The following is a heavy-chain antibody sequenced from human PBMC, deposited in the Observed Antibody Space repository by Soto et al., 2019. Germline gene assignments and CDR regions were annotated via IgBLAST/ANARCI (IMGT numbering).Heavy chain of an antibody. CDR1: GGSISSSSYY. J-gene: IGHJ4*02. Sequence: QLQLQESGPGLVKPSETLSLTCTVSGGSISSSSYYWGWIRQPPGKGLEWIGSIYYSGSTYYNPSLKSRVTISVDTSKNQFSLKLSSVTAADTAVYYRATSPPYYDYIWGSYRIDYWGQGTLVTVSS. V-gene: IGHV4-39*01. D-gene: IGHD3-16*02. CDR2: IYYSGST. CDR3: ATSPPYYDYIWGSYRIDY.